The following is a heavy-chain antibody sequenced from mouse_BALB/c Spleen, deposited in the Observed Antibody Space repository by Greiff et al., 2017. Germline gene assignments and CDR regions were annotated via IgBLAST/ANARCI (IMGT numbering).Heavy chain of an antibody. CDR3: TRGNRFDVWYFDV. D-gene: IGHD2-14*01. CDR1: GYTFTSYY. Sequence: VQLQQPGAELVKPGASVKLSCKASGYTFTSYYMYWVKQRPGQGLEWIGGINPSNGGTNFNEKFKSKATLTVDKSSSTAYMQLSSLTSEDSAVYYCTRGNRFDVWYFDVWGAGTTVTVSS. J-gene: IGHJ1*01. CDR2: INPSNGGT. V-gene: IGHV1S81*02.